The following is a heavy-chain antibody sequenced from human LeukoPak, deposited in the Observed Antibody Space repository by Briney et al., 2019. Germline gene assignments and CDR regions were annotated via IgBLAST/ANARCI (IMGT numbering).Heavy chain of an antibody. CDR2: IWYDGSNK. J-gene: IGHJ4*02. CDR1: GFTFSSYG. CDR3: AGDCSGGSCYVPN. D-gene: IGHD2-15*01. Sequence: GGSLRLSCAASGFTFSSYGMHWVRQAPGKGLEWVAVIWYDGSNKYYADSVKGRFTISRDNSKNTLYLQMNSLRAEDTAVYYCAGDCSGGSCYVPNWGQGTLVTVSS. V-gene: IGHV3-33*01.